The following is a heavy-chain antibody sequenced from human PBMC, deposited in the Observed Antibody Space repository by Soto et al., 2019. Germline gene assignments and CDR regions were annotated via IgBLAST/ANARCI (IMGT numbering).Heavy chain of an antibody. D-gene: IGHD6-19*01. Sequence: QVQLVESGGGVVQPGRSLRLSCAASGFTFSSYAMHWVRQAPGKGLEWVAVISYDGSNKYYADSVKGRFTISRDNSKNTLYLQMNSLRAEDTAVCYCARGGGGPLIAVAGLCDPWGQGTLVTVSS. CDR2: ISYDGSNK. V-gene: IGHV3-30-3*01. J-gene: IGHJ5*02. CDR1: GFTFSSYA. CDR3: ARGGGGPLIAVAGLCDP.